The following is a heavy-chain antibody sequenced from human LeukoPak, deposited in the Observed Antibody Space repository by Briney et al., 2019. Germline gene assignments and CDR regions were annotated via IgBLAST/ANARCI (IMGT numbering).Heavy chain of an antibody. J-gene: IGHJ6*03. CDR2: IKQDGSEK. Sequence: PGGSLRLSCAASGFTFSSYSMSWVRQAPGKGLEWVANIKQDGSEKYYVDSVKGRFTISRDNAKNSLYLQMNSLRAEDTAVYYCARETASYYYYMDVWGKGTTVTVSS. CDR1: GFTFSSYS. V-gene: IGHV3-7*01. D-gene: IGHD5-18*01. CDR3: ARETASYYYYMDV.